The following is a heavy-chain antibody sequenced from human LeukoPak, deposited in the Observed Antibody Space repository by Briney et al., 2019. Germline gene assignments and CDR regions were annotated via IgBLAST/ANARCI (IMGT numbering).Heavy chain of an antibody. D-gene: IGHD6-19*01. J-gene: IGHJ4*02. CDR1: GFTFSNVW. CDR3: TPSIAVAGSLDY. Sequence: GGSLRLSCAASGFTFSNVWMSWVRQAPGKGLEWVGRIKSKTDGGTTDYAAPVKGRFTISRDDSKNTLNLQMNSLKTEDTAVYYCTPSIAVAGSLDYWDQGTLVTVSP. CDR2: IKSKTDGGTT. V-gene: IGHV3-15*01.